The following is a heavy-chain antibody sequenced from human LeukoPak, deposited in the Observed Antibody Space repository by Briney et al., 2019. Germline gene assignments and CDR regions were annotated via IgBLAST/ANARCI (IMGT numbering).Heavy chain of an antibody. J-gene: IGHJ3*02. D-gene: IGHD5-12*01. V-gene: IGHV3-23*01. CDR1: GFTFSSYW. Sequence: RGSLRLSCAASGFTFSSYWMSWVRQAPGKGLEWVSSISSSGGSTYDADSVKGRFTISRDNSKNTLYLQMNSLRAEDTAVYYCAKPNSGYTAFHIWGQGTMVTVSS. CDR2: ISSSGGST. CDR3: AKPNSGYTAFHI.